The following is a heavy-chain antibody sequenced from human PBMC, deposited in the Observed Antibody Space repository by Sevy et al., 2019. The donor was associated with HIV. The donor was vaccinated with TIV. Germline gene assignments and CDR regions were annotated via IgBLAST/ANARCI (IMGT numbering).Heavy chain of an antibody. CDR3: ARDRGEILRSAFKS. V-gene: IGHV3-33*01. CDR1: GFTFSSYG. D-gene: IGHD3-10*01. Sequence: GESLKISCAASGFTFSSYGMHWVRQAPGKGLEWVAVIWYDGSNKYYADSVKGRFTISRDNSKNTLYLQMNSLRADDTAIYYCARDRGEILRSAFKSWGQGTLVTVSS. J-gene: IGHJ5*02. CDR2: IWYDGSNK.